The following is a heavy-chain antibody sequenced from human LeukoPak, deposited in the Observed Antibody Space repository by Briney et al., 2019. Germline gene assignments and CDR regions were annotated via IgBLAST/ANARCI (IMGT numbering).Heavy chain of an antibody. Sequence: GESLKISCKGSGYSFTSYWIGWVRQMPGKGLEWMGIIYPGDSDTRYSPSFQGQVTISADKSISTAYLQWSSLKASDTAMYYCARSTLYYYDSSGYLHDAFDIWGQGTMVTVSS. V-gene: IGHV5-51*01. CDR3: ARSTLYYYDSSGYLHDAFDI. J-gene: IGHJ3*02. CDR2: IYPGDSDT. D-gene: IGHD3-22*01. CDR1: GYSFTSYW.